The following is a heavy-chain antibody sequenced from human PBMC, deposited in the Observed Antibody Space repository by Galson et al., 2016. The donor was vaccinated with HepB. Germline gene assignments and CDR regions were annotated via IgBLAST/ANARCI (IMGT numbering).Heavy chain of an antibody. V-gene: IGHV3-23*01. CDR3: ARGATYFYDSSGRSYDWFDS. J-gene: IGHJ5*01. D-gene: IGHD3-22*01. Sequence: SLRLSCAASGFAFGTYAMTWVRQAPGKGLEWVSGISGFGDKTYYADSVKGRFTISRDNSKNTLYLQMTSPRADDTAVYYCARGATYFYDSSGRSYDWFDSWGQGALVAVSS. CDR2: ISGFGDKT. CDR1: GFAFGTYA.